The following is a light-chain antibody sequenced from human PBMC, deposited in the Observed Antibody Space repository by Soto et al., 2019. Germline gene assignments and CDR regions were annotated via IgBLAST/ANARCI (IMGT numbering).Light chain of an antibody. V-gene: IGKV3-20*01. CDR3: PQYGSLPAP. J-gene: IGKJ1*01. CDR1: QSVNSSY. Sequence: VLTNAACALSLYPGESAILSCRASQSVNSSYLAWYQQRRGQAPRLLIYGATSRATGIPDRFSGSGSGTDFTLTISRLEPEDFAVYYCPQYGSLPAPFGQGTKLDIK. CDR2: GAT.